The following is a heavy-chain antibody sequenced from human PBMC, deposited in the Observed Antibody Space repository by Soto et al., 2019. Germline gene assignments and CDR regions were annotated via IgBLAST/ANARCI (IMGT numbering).Heavy chain of an antibody. CDR3: AKPAERVTVVMDYYYYGMDV. Sequence: GGSLRLSCAASGFTFSSYAMSWVRQAPGKGLEWVSAISGSGGSTYYADSVKGRFTISRDNSKNTLYLQMNSLRAEDTAVYYCAKPAERVTVVMDYYYYGMDVWGQGTTVTVSS. D-gene: IGHD3-16*02. V-gene: IGHV3-23*01. CDR2: ISGSGGST. CDR1: GFTFSSYA. J-gene: IGHJ6*02.